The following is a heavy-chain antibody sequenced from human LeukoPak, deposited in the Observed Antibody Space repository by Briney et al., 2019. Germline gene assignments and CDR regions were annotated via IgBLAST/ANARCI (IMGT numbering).Heavy chain of an antibody. D-gene: IGHD3-3*01. J-gene: IGHJ4*02. CDR1: GFTLSSYA. Sequence: GGSLRLSCAASGFTLSSYAMSWVRQGPRKGLEWVSAISVSGNTYHADSAKGRFTISRENATTSPHLQMNSMRAEDMALDYCAKGNYDFLRGLCDLWDKGNVDSVS. V-gene: IGHV3-23*01. CDR3: AKGNYDFLRGLCDL. CDR2: ISVSGNT.